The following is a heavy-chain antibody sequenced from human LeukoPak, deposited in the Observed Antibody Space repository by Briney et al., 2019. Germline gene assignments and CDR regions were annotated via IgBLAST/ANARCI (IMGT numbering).Heavy chain of an antibody. CDR3: ARDAGDGLGY. V-gene: IGHV4-38-2*02. CDR1: GYSISSGYY. D-gene: IGHD3/OR15-3a*01. J-gene: IGHJ4*02. Sequence: SETLSLTCTVSGYSISSGYYWVWIRQPPGKGLEWIGSIYHSGSTYYNPSLKSRVTISVDTSKNQFSLKLSSVTAADTAVYYCARDAGDGLGYWGQGTLVTVSS. CDR2: IYHSGST.